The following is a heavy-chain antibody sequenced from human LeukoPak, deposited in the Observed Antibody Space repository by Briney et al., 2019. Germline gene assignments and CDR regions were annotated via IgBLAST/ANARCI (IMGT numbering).Heavy chain of an antibody. V-gene: IGHV1-2*02. CDR3: ARDGDKVVTAIPLH. CDR1: GYTFTDYY. CDR2: INPNSGVI. Sequence: ASVKVSCKASGYTFTDYYINWVRQAPGQGLEWMGWINPNSGVIKSPEKFQGRVTMTRDTSTSTAYMELSRLRSDDTAVYYCARDGDKVVTAIPLHWGQGTLVTASS. D-gene: IGHD2-21*02. J-gene: IGHJ4*02.